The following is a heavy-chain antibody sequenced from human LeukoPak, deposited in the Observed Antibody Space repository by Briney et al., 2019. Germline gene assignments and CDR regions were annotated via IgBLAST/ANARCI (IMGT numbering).Heavy chain of an antibody. CDR1: GFTFGNYW. V-gene: IGHV3-7*01. CDR2: MKQDGSET. J-gene: IGHJ4*02. CDR3: ARDQGILFFDN. Sequence: QTGGSLRLFCAAAGFTFGNYWMRWARQAPGHGMEYVVNMKQDGSETMHVVTMKDRFTNSRDNAKNALYLQMNSLRVEDTAVYYCARDQGILFFDNGGQGTLDTVSS. D-gene: IGHD2-21*01.